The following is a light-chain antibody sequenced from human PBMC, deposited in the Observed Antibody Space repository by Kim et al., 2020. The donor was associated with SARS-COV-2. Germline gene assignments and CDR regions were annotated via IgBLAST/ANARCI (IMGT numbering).Light chain of an antibody. Sequence: APGKTATITCGGSNIGTKGVHWYQQKPGQAPVLVIYYDSDRPSGIPERFSGSNSGNTATLTISRVEAGDEGDYYCQVWDGSSDHVIFGGGTKLTVL. J-gene: IGLJ2*01. CDR2: YDS. V-gene: IGLV3-21*04. CDR3: QVWDGSSDHVI. CDR1: NIGTKG.